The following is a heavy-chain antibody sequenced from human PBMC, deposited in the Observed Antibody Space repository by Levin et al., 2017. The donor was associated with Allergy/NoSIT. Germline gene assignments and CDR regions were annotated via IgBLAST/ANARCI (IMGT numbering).Heavy chain of an antibody. Sequence: PSETLSLTCTVSGGSISSGDYYWSWIRQPPGKGLEWIGYIYYSGSTYYNPSLKSRVTISVDTSKNQFSLKLSSVTAADTAVYYCARVGSYYYGSGSYFRGPFDYWGQGTLVTVSS. J-gene: IGHJ4*02. CDR1: GGSISSGDYY. CDR3: ARVGSYYYGSGSYFRGPFDY. CDR2: IYYSGST. D-gene: IGHD3-10*01. V-gene: IGHV4-30-4*01.